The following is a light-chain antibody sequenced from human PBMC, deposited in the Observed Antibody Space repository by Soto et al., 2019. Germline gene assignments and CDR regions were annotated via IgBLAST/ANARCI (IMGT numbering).Light chain of an antibody. J-gene: IGLJ1*01. Sequence: ALTQPASVSGAPGQSITSSCTGTDTDVGGFNYVSWYQQFAGTAPKLIIYAVSSRPSGISNRFSASKCDNTASLTISGLQAEDEADYFCCSNTAYRAYVFGTGTKVTVL. CDR2: AVS. V-gene: IGLV2-14*03. CDR1: DTDVGGFNY. CDR3: CSNTAYRAYV.